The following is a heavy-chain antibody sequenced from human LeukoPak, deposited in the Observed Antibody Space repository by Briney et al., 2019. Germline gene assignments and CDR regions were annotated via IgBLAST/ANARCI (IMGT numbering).Heavy chain of an antibody. CDR1: GFTFSNYW. CDR2: INQDGSGK. D-gene: IGHD5-18*01. Sequence: GGSLRLSCAASGFTFSNYWMSWVRQAPGKGLEWVANINQDGSGKYYEDSVKGRFAISRDNANNSLYLQMNGLRAEDTAVYYCATDSFSYGHDDAFDIWGQGTLVTVSS. CDR3: ATDSFSYGHDDAFDI. V-gene: IGHV3-7*04. J-gene: IGHJ3*02.